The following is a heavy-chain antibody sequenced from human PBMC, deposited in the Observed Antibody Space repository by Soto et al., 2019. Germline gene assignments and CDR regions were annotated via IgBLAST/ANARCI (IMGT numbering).Heavy chain of an antibody. V-gene: IGHV3-74*01. J-gene: IGHJ6*02. Sequence: EVQLVESGGGLVQPGGSLRLSCAASGFTISYSWMHWVRQAPGKGLVWVSRISSDGSSTSYADSVEGRFSISRDNAKNTLYLQMNSLRAEDTAVYYCARDFLYDIREGYYYYGMDVWGQGTTVTVSS. D-gene: IGHD3-9*01. CDR3: ARDFLYDIREGYYYYGMDV. CDR1: GFTISYSW. CDR2: ISSDGSST.